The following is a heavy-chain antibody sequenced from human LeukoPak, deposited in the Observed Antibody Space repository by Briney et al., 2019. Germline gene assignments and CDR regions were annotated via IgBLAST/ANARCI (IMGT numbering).Heavy chain of an antibody. CDR3: ASRVLSGSPFDY. Sequence: SETLSLTCAVYGGSVSGYYWSWIRQPTGKGLEWIGEINHSGSTKYNPSLKSRVTISVDTSKNQFSLKLSSVTAADTAVYYCASRVLSGSPFDYWGQGTLVTVSS. V-gene: IGHV4-34*01. CDR2: INHSGST. D-gene: IGHD1-26*01. J-gene: IGHJ4*02. CDR1: GGSVSGYY.